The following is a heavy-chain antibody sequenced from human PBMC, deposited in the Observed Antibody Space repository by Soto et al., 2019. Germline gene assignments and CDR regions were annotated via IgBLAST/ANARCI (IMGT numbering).Heavy chain of an antibody. V-gene: IGHV3-53*01. Sequence: LRLSCAASGFTVSSNYMSWVRQAPGKGLEWVSVIYSGGSTYYADSVKGRFTISRDNSKNTLYLQMNSLRAEDTAVYYCARDLELRGTYYGMDVWGQGTTVTVSS. CDR2: IYSGGST. J-gene: IGHJ6*02. D-gene: IGHD1-7*01. CDR3: ARDLELRGTYYGMDV. CDR1: GFTVSSNY.